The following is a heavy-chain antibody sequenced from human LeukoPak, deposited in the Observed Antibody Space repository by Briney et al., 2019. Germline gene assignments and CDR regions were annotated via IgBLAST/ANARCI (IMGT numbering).Heavy chain of an antibody. CDR3: AKDPMIVATLFSPFDY. CDR1: GFTFSSYG. CDR2: ISYDGSNK. V-gene: IGHV3-30*18. D-gene: IGHD5-12*01. Sequence: GGSLRLSCAASGFTFSSYGMHWVRQAPGKGLEWAAVISYDGSNKYYADSVKGRFTISRDNSKNTLYLQMNSLRAEDTAVYYCAKDPMIVATLFSPFDYWGQGTLVTVSS. J-gene: IGHJ4*02.